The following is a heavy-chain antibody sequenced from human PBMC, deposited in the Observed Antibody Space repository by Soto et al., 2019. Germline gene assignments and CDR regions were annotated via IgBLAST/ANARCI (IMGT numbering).Heavy chain of an antibody. D-gene: IGHD3-16*01. CDR2: IGTRHDT. CDR3: ARQASYWHGGGGWFDP. V-gene: IGHV3-13*01. CDR1: GFTFSTYD. J-gene: IGHJ5*02. Sequence: PGGSLRLSCAASGFTFSTYDMPWVRQATGKGLEWVSAIGTRHDTYYPDSVKGRFTISRENAKNTLYLQMKSLRAGDTAVYYCARQASYWHGGGGWFDPWGQGILVTVSS.